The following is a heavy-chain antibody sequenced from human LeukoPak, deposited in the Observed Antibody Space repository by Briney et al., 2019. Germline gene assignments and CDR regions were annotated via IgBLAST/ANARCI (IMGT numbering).Heavy chain of an antibody. D-gene: IGHD3-10*01. J-gene: IGHJ4*02. CDR1: GYSFTSYW. Sequence: GESLKISCKGSGYSFTSYWIGWVRQMPGKGLEWMGIIYPSDSDTRYSPSFQGQVTISADKSISTAYLQWSSLKASDTAMYYCARRNYYGSGSYNYNFDYWGQGTLVTVSS. V-gene: IGHV5-51*01. CDR3: ARRNYYGSGSYNYNFDY. CDR2: IYPSDSDT.